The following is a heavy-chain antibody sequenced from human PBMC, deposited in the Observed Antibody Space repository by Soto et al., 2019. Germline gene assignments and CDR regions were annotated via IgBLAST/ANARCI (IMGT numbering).Heavy chain of an antibody. D-gene: IGHD6-19*01. CDR3: ARDQGVAVAGTPGYYYGMDV. Sequence: PGGSLRLSCAASGFTFSSSSMNWVRQAPGKGLKCISFISSSSSPIYYADSVKGRFTISRDNSKNTLYLQMNSLRAEDTAVYYFARDQGVAVAGTPGYYYGMDVWGQGTTVTVSS. V-gene: IGHV3-48*01. CDR2: ISSSSSPI. J-gene: IGHJ6*02. CDR1: GFTFSSSS.